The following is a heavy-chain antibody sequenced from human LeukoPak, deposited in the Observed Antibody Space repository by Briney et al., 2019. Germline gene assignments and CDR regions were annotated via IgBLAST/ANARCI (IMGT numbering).Heavy chain of an antibody. D-gene: IGHD3-9*01. Sequence: QPGRSLRLSCTASGFTFGDYAMSWSRQAPGKGLEWVGFIRSKAFGGTPEHAASVKGRFTISRDDSKGIAYLQMNSLKTEDTAVYYCSREYFDWLWGQGTLVTVSS. V-gene: IGHV3-49*03. J-gene: IGHJ4*02. CDR3: SREYFDWL. CDR1: GFTFGDYA. CDR2: IRSKAFGGTP.